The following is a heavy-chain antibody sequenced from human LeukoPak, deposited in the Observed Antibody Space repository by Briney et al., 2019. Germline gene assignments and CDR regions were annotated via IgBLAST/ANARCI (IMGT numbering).Heavy chain of an antibody. CDR3: ARDSEDTAMVPNNFDY. CDR2: ISYDGSNK. Sequence: PGGSLRLSCAASGFTFSSYAMHWVRQAPGKGLEWVAVISYDGSNKYYADSVKGRFTISRDNSKNTLYLQMNSLRAEDTAVYYCARDSEDTAMVPNNFDYWGQGTLVTVSS. CDR1: GFTFSSYA. D-gene: IGHD5-18*01. J-gene: IGHJ4*02. V-gene: IGHV3-30*04.